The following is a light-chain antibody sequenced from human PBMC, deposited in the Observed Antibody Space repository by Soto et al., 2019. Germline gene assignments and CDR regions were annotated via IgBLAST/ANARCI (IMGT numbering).Light chain of an antibody. CDR2: AAS. CDR3: QQSSGTPTWT. Sequence: DIQMTQSPSSLSASIGDRVTITCRASQSISSYLNWYQHKPGKAPNLLIYAASILQSGVPSRFSGSGSGTDFTLTISSLQPEDFATYYCQQSSGTPTWTFGQGTKVDIK. CDR1: QSISSY. J-gene: IGKJ1*01. V-gene: IGKV1-39*01.